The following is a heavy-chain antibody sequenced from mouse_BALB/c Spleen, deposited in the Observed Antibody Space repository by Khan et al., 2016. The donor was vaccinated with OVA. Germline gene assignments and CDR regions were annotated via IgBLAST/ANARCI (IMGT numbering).Heavy chain of an antibody. D-gene: IGHD1-1*01. CDR3: ARRTTVYAMDY. J-gene: IGHJ4*01. CDR2: INPSSGFT. V-gene: IGHV1-4*01. CDR1: GYTFTSNT. Sequence: QVQLKQSGAELARPGASVKMSCKASGYTFTSNTMHWVKQRPGQGLEWIGYINPSSGFTNFNQKFKDKATLTADKSSSTAYMQLSSLTSEDSAVFYCARRTTVYAMDYWGPGTSVTVSS.